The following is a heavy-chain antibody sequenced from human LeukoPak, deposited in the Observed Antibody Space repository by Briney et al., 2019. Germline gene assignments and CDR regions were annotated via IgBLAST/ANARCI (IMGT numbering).Heavy chain of an antibody. CDR1: GYTFTGYY. V-gene: IGHV1-2*06. CDR2: INPNSGGT. J-gene: IGHJ4*02. CDR3: ARGLPDFDY. Sequence: GASVKVSCKASGYTFTGYYMHWVRQAPGQGLEWMGRINPNSGGTNYAQKFQGRVTMTRDTSTSTVYMELSSLRSEDTAVYYCARGLPDFDYWGQGTLVTVSS.